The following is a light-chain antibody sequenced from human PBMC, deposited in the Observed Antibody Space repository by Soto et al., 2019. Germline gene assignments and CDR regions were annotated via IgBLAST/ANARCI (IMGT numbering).Light chain of an antibody. CDR3: AAWDDSLYGRV. V-gene: IGLV1-44*01. Sequence: QSVLNQPPSASGTPGQRVTISCSGSRANIGSNPVNWYQQLPGTAPKLLIDSNNQRPSGVPDRFSGSRSGTSASLAISGLQSEDEADYYCAAWDDSLYGRVFGTGTKVTVL. J-gene: IGLJ1*01. CDR2: SNN. CDR1: RANIGSNP.